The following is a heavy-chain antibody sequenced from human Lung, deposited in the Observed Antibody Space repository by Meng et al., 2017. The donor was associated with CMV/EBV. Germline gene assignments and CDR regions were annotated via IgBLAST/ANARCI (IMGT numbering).Heavy chain of an antibody. Sequence: QMLRSGPVPGLVKPSGTLSLPCAVCGGSMSSTNWWSWVRQPPGKGLEWIGEIYHSGSTNYNPSLKSRVSISVDKSKNQFSLKLSSVTAADTAVYYCARADKVRFDYWGQGTLVTVSS. J-gene: IGHJ4*02. CDR2: IYHSGST. CDR1: GGSMSSTNW. V-gene: IGHV4-4*02. CDR3: ARADKVRFDY.